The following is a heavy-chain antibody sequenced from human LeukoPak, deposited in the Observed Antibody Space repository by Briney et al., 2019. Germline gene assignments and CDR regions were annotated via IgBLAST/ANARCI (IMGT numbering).Heavy chain of an antibody. CDR2: IYSGGST. D-gene: IGHD3-22*01. J-gene: IGHJ4*02. CDR3: AGGRYDSSGYYYYFDY. V-gene: IGHV3-66*02. Sequence: GGSLRLSCAASGFTVSSNYMSWVRQAPGKGLEWVSVIYSGGSTYYADSVKGRFTISRDNSKNTLYLQMNSLRAEDTAVYYCAGGRYDSSGYYYYFDYWGQGTLVTVSS. CDR1: GFTVSSNY.